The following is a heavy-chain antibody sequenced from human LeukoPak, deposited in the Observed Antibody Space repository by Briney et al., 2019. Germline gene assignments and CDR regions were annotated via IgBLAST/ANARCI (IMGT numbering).Heavy chain of an antibody. CDR2: ISGSGGST. V-gene: IGHV3-23*01. D-gene: IGHD3-22*01. CDR1: GFTFSSYA. Sequence: TGGSLRLSCAASGFTFSSYAMSWVRQAPGKGLEWVSAISGSGGSTYYADSVKGRFTISRDNSKNTLYLQMNSLRAEDTAVYYCAKYRITMKVVGGAFDIWGQGTMVTVPS. CDR3: AKYRITMKVVGGAFDI. J-gene: IGHJ3*02.